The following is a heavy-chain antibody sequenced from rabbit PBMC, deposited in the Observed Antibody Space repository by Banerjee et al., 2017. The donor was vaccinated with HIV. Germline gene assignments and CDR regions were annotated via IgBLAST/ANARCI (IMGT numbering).Heavy chain of an antibody. Sequence: QSLEESGGGLVKPGASLTLTCKASGFSFNSGYDMCWVRQAPGKGLEWIACIYAGISGNTYSAIWAKGRFTISNDNAQNTVFLQMTSLTVADTATYFCARDPAYSSGSGSAIPYLWGPGTLVTVS. J-gene: IGHJ6*01. CDR3: ARDPAYSSGSGSAIPYL. CDR2: IYAGISGNT. D-gene: IGHD1-1*01. V-gene: IGHV1S40*01. CDR1: GFSFNSGYD.